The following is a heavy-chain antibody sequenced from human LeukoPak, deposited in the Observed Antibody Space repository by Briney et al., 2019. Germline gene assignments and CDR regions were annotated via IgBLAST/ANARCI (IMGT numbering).Heavy chain of an antibody. V-gene: IGHV3-73*01. CDR1: GLTFSGSA. J-gene: IGHJ5*02. CDR3: ARLTMIGPNFRPTFDP. Sequence: GGSLRLSCAASGLTFSGSAMHWVRQASGKGLEWVGRIRSKANSYATAYAASVKGRFTISRDDSKNTAYLQMNSLKTEDTAVYYCARLTMIGPNFRPTFDPWGQGTLVTVSS. CDR2: IRSKANSYAT. D-gene: IGHD3-22*01.